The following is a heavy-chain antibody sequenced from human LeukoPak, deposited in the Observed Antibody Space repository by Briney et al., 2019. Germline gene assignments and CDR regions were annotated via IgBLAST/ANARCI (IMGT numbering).Heavy chain of an antibody. J-gene: IGHJ4*02. D-gene: IGHD3-22*01. CDR1: GFTFSNAW. V-gene: IGHV3-15*01. Sequence: GGSLRLSCAASGFTFSNAWMSWVRQAPGKGLEWVGRIKSKTDGGTTDYAAPVKGRFTISRDDSKNTLYLQMNSLKTEDTAVYYCTTGIPEYYYDSSGPDPRDYWGQGTLVTVSS. CDR3: TTGIPEYYYDSSGPDPRDY. CDR2: IKSKTDGGTT.